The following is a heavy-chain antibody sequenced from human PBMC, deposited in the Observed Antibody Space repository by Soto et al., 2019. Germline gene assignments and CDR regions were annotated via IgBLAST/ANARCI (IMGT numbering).Heavy chain of an antibody. CDR3: ARGYSSSSYYYYGMDV. V-gene: IGHV1-69*13. J-gene: IGHJ6*02. CDR2: IIPIFGTA. Sequence: GASVNVSCKASGGTFSSYSISWVRQAPGQGLEWMGGIIPIFGTANYAQKFQGRVTITADESTSTAYMELSSLRSEDTAVYYCARGYSSSSYYYYGMDVWGQGTTVTVSS. CDR1: GGTFSSYS. D-gene: IGHD6-13*01.